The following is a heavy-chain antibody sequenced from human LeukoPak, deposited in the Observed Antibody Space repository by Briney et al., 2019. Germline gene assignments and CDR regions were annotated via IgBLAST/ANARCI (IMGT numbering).Heavy chain of an antibody. V-gene: IGHV3-30*03. J-gene: IGHJ5*02. CDR1: GFTFSSYG. D-gene: IGHD3-9*01. CDR2: ISVDGSNE. Sequence: GSLRLSCAASGFTFSSYGMHWVRQAPGKGLEWVAVISVDGSNEYYADSVKGRFTISRDNSKNTLYLQMNSLRAEDTAVYYCARVDYNIMSKWFDPWGQGTLVTVSS. CDR3: ARVDYNIMSKWFDP.